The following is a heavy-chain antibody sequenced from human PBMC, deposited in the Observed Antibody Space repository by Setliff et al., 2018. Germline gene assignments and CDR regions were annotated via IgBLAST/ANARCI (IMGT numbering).Heavy chain of an antibody. D-gene: IGHD6-13*01. CDR2: IHPLDSDT. J-gene: IGHJ4*02. CDR3: ARHRGRAAAGTCFDI. V-gene: IGHV5-51*01. CDR1: GYSFTNYW. Sequence: GESLKISCKGSGYSFTNYWIGWVRQMPGKGLEWMGIIHPLDSDTRYSPSFQGQVTISADKSVSTAYLQWSSLKASDTAIYYCARHRGRAAAGTCFDIWGQGTLVTVSS.